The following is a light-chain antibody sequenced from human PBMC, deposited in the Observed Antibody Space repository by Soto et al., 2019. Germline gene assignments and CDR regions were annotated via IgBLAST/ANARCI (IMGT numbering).Light chain of an antibody. CDR1: NPNIGSNT. CDR3: AAWDDSLNGRV. V-gene: IGLV1-44*01. Sequence: QSVLTQPPAASGTPGQRVTISCSGSNPNIGSNTVNWYQQLPGTAPKLLIYYDNLRPSGVPDRISGSKSGTSASLAVSGLQSDDEADYYCAAWDDSLNGRVFGTGTKV. J-gene: IGLJ1*01. CDR2: YDN.